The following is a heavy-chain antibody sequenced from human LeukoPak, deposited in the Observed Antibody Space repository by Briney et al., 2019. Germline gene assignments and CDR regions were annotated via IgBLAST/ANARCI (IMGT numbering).Heavy chain of an antibody. CDR3: ASRDTAMASDY. Sequence: GGSLRLSCAASGSTFSSNYMSWVRQAPGKGLEWVSLIYSGGSTYYADSVKGRFTISRHNSKNTLYLQMNSLRAEDTAVYYCASRDTAMASDYWGQGNLVTVSS. CDR1: GSTFSSNY. D-gene: IGHD5-18*01. V-gene: IGHV3-53*04. J-gene: IGHJ4*02. CDR2: IYSGGST.